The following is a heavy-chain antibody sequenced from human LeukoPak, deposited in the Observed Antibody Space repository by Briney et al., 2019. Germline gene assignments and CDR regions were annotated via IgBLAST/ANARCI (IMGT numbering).Heavy chain of an antibody. CDR1: GVSVSSGPYY. J-gene: IGHJ4*02. CDR2: WEN. V-gene: IGHV4-61*01. D-gene: IGHD1-1*01. CDR3: ARQTPERSRGSYFDY. Sequence: SETLSLTCTVSGVSVSSGPYYWSWIRQPPGEGLEWIGWENNYNVSLKSRVIISVDRSKNQFSLTLISVTAADTAVYFCARQTPERSRGSYFDYWGQGTLVTVSS.